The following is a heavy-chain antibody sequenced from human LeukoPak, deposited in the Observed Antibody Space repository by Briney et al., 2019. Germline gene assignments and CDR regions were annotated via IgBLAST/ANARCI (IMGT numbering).Heavy chain of an antibody. D-gene: IGHD1-26*01. J-gene: IGHJ4*02. CDR1: GGSISSGSYY. V-gene: IGHV4-61*02. CDR2: IYTSGST. Sequence: PSETLSLTCTVSGGSISSGSYYWSWIRQPAGRGLEWIGRIYTSGSTNYNPSLKSRVTISVDTSKNQFSLKLSSVTAADTAVYYCAREGGWELDYWGQGTLVTVSS. CDR3: AREGGWELDY.